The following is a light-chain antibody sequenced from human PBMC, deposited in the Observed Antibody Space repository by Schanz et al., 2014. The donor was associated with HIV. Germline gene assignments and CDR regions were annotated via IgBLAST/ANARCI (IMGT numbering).Light chain of an antibody. V-gene: IGKV3-20*01. Sequence: ENALTQSPGILSLSPGERATLSCRASLSISSRSLAWYQQKPGQTPRLLIYGVSSRAAGIPDRFSGSGSGTDFTLTINRLEPEDFAIYYCQQYDSSTWTFGQGTKVEIK. J-gene: IGKJ1*01. CDR3: QQYDSSTWT. CDR2: GVS. CDR1: LSISSRS.